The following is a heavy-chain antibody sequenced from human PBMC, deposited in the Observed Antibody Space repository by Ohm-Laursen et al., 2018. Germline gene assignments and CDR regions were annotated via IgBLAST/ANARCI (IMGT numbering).Heavy chain of an antibody. CDR1: GFTFSSYS. CDR3: ARNSRGYSGSLNLAPRYFDY. CDR2: ISSSSSTI. Sequence: SLRLSCSASGFTFSSYSMNWVRQAPGKGLEWVSYISSSSSTIYYADSVKGRFTISRDNAKNSLYLQMNSLRSEDTAVYYCARNSRGYSGSLNLAPRYFDYWGQGTLVTVSS. J-gene: IGHJ4*02. V-gene: IGHV3-48*01. D-gene: IGHD1-26*01.